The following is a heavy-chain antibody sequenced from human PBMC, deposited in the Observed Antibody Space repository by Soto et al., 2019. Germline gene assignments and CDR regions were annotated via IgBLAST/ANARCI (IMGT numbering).Heavy chain of an antibody. V-gene: IGHV3-11*01. J-gene: IGHJ4*02. CDR1: GFTFRDYY. D-gene: IGHD3-22*01. Sequence: QVQLVESGGGLVKPGGSLRLSCAASGFTFRDYYMSWIRQAPGKGLEWVSYIGSSGSSIYYADSVKGRFTISRDNAKNSLYMQMNSLRAEDTAVYYCARTDRSAYYVAYWGEGTLVTVSS. CDR2: IGSSGSSI. CDR3: ARTDRSAYYVAY.